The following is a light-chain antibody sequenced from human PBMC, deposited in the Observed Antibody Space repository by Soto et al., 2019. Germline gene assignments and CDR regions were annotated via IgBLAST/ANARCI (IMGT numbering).Light chain of an antibody. CDR1: SSDVGRYKY. CDR3: SSFTTSSTYV. V-gene: IGLV2-14*01. CDR2: DVD. Sequence: QSALTQPASVSGSPGQPITISCTGTSSDVGRYKYVSWYQQHPGKAPKLIIYDVDNRPSGISNRFSGSKSGNTASLTISGLQAEDEADYYCSSFTTSSTYVFGSGTKVTVL. J-gene: IGLJ1*01.